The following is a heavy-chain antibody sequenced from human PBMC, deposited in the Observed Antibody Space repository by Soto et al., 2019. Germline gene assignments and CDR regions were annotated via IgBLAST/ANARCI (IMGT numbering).Heavy chain of an antibody. CDR3: ARRGYCTNGVCYSKGGDALDI. CDR1: GYSFTSYW. Sequence: GESLKISCKGSGYSFTSYWIGWVRQMPGKGLEWMGIIYPGDSDTRYSPSFQGQVTISADKSISTAYLQWSSLKASATAMYYCARRGYCTNGVCYSKGGDALDIWGQGTMVPVS. CDR2: IYPGDSDT. D-gene: IGHD2-8*01. V-gene: IGHV5-51*01. J-gene: IGHJ3*02.